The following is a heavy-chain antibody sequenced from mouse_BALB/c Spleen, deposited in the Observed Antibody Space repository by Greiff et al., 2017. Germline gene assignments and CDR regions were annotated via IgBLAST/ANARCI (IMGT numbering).Heavy chain of an antibody. V-gene: IGHV1-69*02. CDR2: IYPSDSYT. Sequence: VQLQHPGAELVRPGASVKLSCKASGYTFTSYWINWVKQRPGQGLEWIGNIYPSDSYTNYNQKFKDKATLTVDKSSSTAYMQLSSPTSEDSAVYYCTRLDYWGQGTSVTVSS. CDR3: TRLDY. J-gene: IGHJ4*01. CDR1: GYTFTSYW.